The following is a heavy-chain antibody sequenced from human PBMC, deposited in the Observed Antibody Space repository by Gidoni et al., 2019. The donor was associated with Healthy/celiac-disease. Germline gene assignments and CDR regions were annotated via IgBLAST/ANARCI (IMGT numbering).Heavy chain of an antibody. V-gene: IGHV4-39*01. CDR2: IYYSGCI. D-gene: IGHD6-19*01. CDR3: ASPLRSGWYPTDY. Sequence: QLHLQESGPGLVKPSDTWSLTCTVSGFSISSSSYYWGWIRQPPGKGLEWIGSIYYSGCIYYNTSLKSRVTISVDTSKNQFSLKLSSVTAADTAVYYCASPLRSGWYPTDYWGQGTLVTVSS. J-gene: IGHJ4*02. CDR1: GFSISSSSYY.